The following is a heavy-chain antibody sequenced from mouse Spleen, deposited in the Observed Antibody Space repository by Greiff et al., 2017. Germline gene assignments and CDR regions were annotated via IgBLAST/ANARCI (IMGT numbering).Heavy chain of an antibody. D-gene: IGHD1-1*02. J-gene: IGHJ3*01. CDR1: GYTFTSYW. CDR3: AREDYGHEGFAY. CDR2: IDPSDSYT. Sequence: QVQLKQSGAELVRPGTSVKLSCKASGYTFTSYWMHWVKQRPGQGLEWIGVIDPSDSYTNYNQKFKGKATLTVDTSSSTAYMQLSSLTSEDSAVYYCAREDYGHEGFAYWGQGTLVTVSA. V-gene: IGHV1-59*01.